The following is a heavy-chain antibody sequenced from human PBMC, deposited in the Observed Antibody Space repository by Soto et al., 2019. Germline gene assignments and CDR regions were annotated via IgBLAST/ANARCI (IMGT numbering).Heavy chain of an antibody. V-gene: IGHV2-5*02. CDR3: AHYRMFRDSMYYFDS. CDR2: IYWDDDK. D-gene: IGHD2-21*02. J-gene: IGHJ4*02. CDR1: GFSLSTSRVG. Sequence: QITLKESGPTLVKPTQTRTLTCTFSGFSLSTSRVGVGWIRQPPGKALEWLALIYWDDDKRYIPSLKTRLTITKDTSKNQVVLTVTNMDPVDMATYFCAHYRMFRDSMYYFDSWGQGTLFTVFS.